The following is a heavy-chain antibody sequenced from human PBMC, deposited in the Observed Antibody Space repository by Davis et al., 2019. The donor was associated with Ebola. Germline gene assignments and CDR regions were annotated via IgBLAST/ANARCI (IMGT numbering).Heavy chain of an antibody. J-gene: IGHJ6*02. CDR2: ISSNGGST. CDR1: GFTFSGYA. D-gene: IGHD5-24*01. Sequence: GESLKISCSASGFTFSGYAMHWVRQAPGKGLEYVSAISSNGGSTYYADSVKGRFTISRDNSKNTLYLQMSSLRAEDTAVYYCVKARVRDGYYYYGMDVWGQGTTVTVSS. CDR3: VKARVRDGYYYYGMDV. V-gene: IGHV3-64D*06.